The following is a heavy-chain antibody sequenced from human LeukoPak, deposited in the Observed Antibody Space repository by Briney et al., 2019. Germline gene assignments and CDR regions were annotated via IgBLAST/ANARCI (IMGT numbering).Heavy chain of an antibody. Sequence: ASVKVSCKASGGTFSSYAISWVRQAPGQGLEWMGGIIPIFGTANYAQKFQGRVTITADKSTSTAYMELSSLRSEDTAVYYCARDSLRRGRRLGGYYYGMDVWGKGTTVTVSP. V-gene: IGHV1-69*06. D-gene: IGHD2-15*01. CDR2: IIPIFGTA. CDR1: GGTFSSYA. J-gene: IGHJ6*04. CDR3: ARDSLRRGRRLGGYYYGMDV.